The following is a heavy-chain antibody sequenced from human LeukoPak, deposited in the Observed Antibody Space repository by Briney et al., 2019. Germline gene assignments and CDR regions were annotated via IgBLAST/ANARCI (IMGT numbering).Heavy chain of an antibody. V-gene: IGHV4-34*01. Sequence: SETLSPTCAVYGGSFSGYYWSWIRQPPGKGLEWIGEINHSGSTNYNPSLKSRVTISVDTSKNQFSLKLSSVTAADTAVYYCARSGDILTGYRPHNWFDPWGQGTLVTVSS. CDR3: ARSGDILTGYRPHNWFDP. D-gene: IGHD3-9*01. J-gene: IGHJ5*02. CDR2: INHSGST. CDR1: GGSFSGYY.